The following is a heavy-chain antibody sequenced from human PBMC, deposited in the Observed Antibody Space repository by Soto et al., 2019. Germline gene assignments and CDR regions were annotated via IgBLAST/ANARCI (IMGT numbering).Heavy chain of an antibody. V-gene: IGHV3-74*01. CDR2: INSDGSSI. CDR3: ARDIPHNWFDT. CDR1: GLTFNIYW. J-gene: IGHJ5*02. Sequence: EVQLVESGGGLVQPGGSLRLSCAASGLTFNIYWMHWVRQAPGKGLVWVSRINSDGSSIAYADSVKGRFTISRDNAKNTLFLQMNSLRAEDTAVYYRARDIPHNWFDTWGPGSLVTVSS.